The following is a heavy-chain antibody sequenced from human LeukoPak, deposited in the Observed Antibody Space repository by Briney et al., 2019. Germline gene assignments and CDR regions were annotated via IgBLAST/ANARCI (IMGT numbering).Heavy chain of an antibody. CDR1: GFTVSNNF. V-gene: IGHV3-53*05. CDR3: AKDPWAAAGTAPDY. Sequence: GGSLRLSCAASGFTVSNNFMNWVRQAPGKGLEWVSLIYSGGSTYYADSVKGRFTISRDNAKNTLYLQMNSLRAEDTAVYYCAKDPWAAAGTAPDYWGQGTLVTVSS. D-gene: IGHD6-13*01. CDR2: IYSGGST. J-gene: IGHJ4*02.